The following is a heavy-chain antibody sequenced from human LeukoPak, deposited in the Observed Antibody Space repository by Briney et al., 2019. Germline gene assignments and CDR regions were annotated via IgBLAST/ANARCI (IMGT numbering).Heavy chain of an antibody. CDR2: ITSGGNI. CDR3: AKRLAVVGDRNRAFDH. V-gene: IGHV3-23*01. J-gene: IGHJ4*02. CDR1: GFTFNNYA. Sequence: PGGSLRLSCAASGFTFNNYAMNWVRQAPGKGLEWVSVITSGGNIYYADSVKGRFTISRDSSKNTLYLQMNSLRAEDTAVYYCAKRLAVVGDRNRAFDHWGQGTLVTVSS. D-gene: IGHD2-21*02.